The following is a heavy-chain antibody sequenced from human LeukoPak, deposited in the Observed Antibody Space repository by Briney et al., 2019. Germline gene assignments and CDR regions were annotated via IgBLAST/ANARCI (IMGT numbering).Heavy chain of an antibody. D-gene: IGHD3-16*01. V-gene: IGHV4-4*07. CDR3: ARDQRFEGYYGMDV. CDR1: GGSISSYY. J-gene: IGHJ6*02. Sequence: SETLSLTCTVSGGSISSYYWSWIRQPAGKGLEWIGRIYTSGSTNYNPSLKSRVTMSVDTSKNQFSLKLSSVTAADTAVYYCARDQRFEGYYGMDVWGQGTTATVSS. CDR2: IYTSGST.